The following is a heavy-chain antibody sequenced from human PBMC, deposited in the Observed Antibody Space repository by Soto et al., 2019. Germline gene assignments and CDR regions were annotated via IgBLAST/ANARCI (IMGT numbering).Heavy chain of an antibody. J-gene: IGHJ4*02. CDR1: GYTFTSYG. Sequence: QVQLVQSGAEVKKPGASVKVSCKASGYTFTSYGISWVRQAPGQGLEWMGWISDYNGNTNYAQKLQGRDTMTTNTSTSTDYMELRSLKSDDTAVYYCARDQDIVATIGADYWGQGTLVTVSS. CDR2: ISDYNGNT. V-gene: IGHV1-18*01. D-gene: IGHD5-12*01. CDR3: ARDQDIVATIGADY.